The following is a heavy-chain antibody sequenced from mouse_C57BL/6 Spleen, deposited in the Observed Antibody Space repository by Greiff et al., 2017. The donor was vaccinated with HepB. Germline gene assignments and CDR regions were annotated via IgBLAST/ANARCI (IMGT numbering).Heavy chain of an antibody. D-gene: IGHD2-14*01. Sequence: VQLKQSGPELVKPGASVKISCKASGYSFTGYYMNWVKQSPEKSLEWIGEINPRTGGTTYNQKFKAKATLTVDKSTSTAYMQLKSLTSEDNAVYYRARKEYDKEDYNDEGGQGTTRTVAS. CDR1: GYSFTGYY. CDR3: ARKEYDKEDYNDE. J-gene: IGHJ2*01. V-gene: IGHV1-42*01. CDR2: INPRTGGT.